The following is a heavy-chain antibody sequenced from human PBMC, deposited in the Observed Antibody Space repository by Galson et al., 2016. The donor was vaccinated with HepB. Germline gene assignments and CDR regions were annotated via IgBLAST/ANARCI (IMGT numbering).Heavy chain of an antibody. V-gene: IGHV3-21*01. Sequence: SLRLSCATSGFTFNRYTMNWVRQAPGKGLEWVAYISSSSSYIYYADSVKGRFTISRDNSKNTLYLQMNSLRAEDSAVYYCARVRGGTLDALDTWGQGTMVTVAS. CDR3: ARVRGGTLDALDT. CDR2: ISSSSSYI. D-gene: IGHD1-1*01. J-gene: IGHJ3*02. CDR1: GFTFNRYT.